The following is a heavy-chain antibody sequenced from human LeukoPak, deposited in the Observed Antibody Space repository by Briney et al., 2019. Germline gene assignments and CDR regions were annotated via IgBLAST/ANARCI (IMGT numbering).Heavy chain of an antibody. CDR2: ISSSSSTI. J-gene: IGHJ3*02. V-gene: IGHV3-48*04. CDR3: ARACSSSYDFWSGPFDAFDI. CDR1: GFTFSSYS. Sequence: GGSLRLSCAASGFTFSSYSMNWVRQAPGKGLEWVSYISSSSSTIYYADSVKGRFTISRDNAKNSLYLQMNSLRAEDTAVYYCARACSSSYDFWSGPFDAFDIWGQGTMVTVSS. D-gene: IGHD3-3*01.